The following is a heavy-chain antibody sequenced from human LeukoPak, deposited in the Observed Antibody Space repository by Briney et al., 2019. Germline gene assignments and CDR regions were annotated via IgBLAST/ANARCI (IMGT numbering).Heavy chain of an antibody. CDR3: ARDLDIVATGTLDY. Sequence: GGSLRLSCAASGFTFSSYAMHWVRQAPGKGLEWVAVISYDGSNKYYADSVKGRFTISRDNSKNTLYLQMNSLRAEDTAVYYCARDLDIVATGTLDYWGQGTLVTVSS. V-gene: IGHV3-30*04. D-gene: IGHD5-12*01. CDR1: GFTFSSYA. CDR2: ISYDGSNK. J-gene: IGHJ4*02.